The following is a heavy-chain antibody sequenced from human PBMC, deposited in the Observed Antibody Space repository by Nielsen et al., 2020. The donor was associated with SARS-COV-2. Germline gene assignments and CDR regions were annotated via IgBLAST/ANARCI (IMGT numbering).Heavy chain of an antibody. CDR3: ARDEVAVAGTGYYYGMDV. J-gene: IGHJ6*02. Sequence: GESLKISCAASGFTFSSYGMHWVRQAPGKGLEWVAVIWYDGSNKYYADSVKGRFTISRDNSKNTLYLQMNSLRAEDTAVYYCARDEVAVAGTGYYYGMDVWGQGTTVTVSS. D-gene: IGHD6-19*01. CDR1: GFTFSSYG. CDR2: IWYDGSNK. V-gene: IGHV3-33*01.